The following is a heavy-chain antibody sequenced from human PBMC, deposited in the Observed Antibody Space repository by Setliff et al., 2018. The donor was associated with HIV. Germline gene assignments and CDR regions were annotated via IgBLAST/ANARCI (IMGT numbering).Heavy chain of an antibody. CDR3: ARGATLLPGYSDRWEYFYMDV. CDR2: INHSGST. J-gene: IGHJ6*03. Sequence: FTDIGGSFTDYYWIWIRQPPGKGLEWIGEINHSGSTHYNPPLKSRATISVDTSKNQFSLRLNSVTAADTAVYYCARGATLLPGYSDRWEYFYMDVWGKGTTVTVSS. V-gene: IGHV4-34*01. CDR1: GGSFTDYY. D-gene: IGHD5-12*01.